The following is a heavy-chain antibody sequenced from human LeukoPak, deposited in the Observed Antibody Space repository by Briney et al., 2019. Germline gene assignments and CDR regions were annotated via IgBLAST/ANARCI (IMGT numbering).Heavy chain of an antibody. CDR2: ISGSGGST. Sequence: GGSLRLSCAASGFTFSSYWMSWVRQAPGKGLEWVSAISGSGGSTYYADSVKGRFTISRDNSKNTLYLQMNSLRAEDTAVYYCAKTVPCGGDCYYYFDYWGQGTLVTVSS. CDR3: AKTVPCGGDCYYYFDY. D-gene: IGHD2-21*01. V-gene: IGHV3-23*01. J-gene: IGHJ4*02. CDR1: GFTFSSYW.